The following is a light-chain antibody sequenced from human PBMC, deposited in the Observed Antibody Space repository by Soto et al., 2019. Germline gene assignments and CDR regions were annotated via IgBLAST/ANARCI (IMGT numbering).Light chain of an antibody. CDR1: QSVSSN. CDR2: DAS. CDR3: HRYNNWPPT. J-gene: IGKJ4*01. V-gene: IGKV3-15*01. Sequence: EIVMTQSPATLSVAPGGRATITCRASQSVSSNLAWYQQKPGQAPRLLIYDASMRATGIPVRFSGSGSGTENTLTISRLEPEDFAFYFCHRYNNWPPTFGAGTKVDIK.